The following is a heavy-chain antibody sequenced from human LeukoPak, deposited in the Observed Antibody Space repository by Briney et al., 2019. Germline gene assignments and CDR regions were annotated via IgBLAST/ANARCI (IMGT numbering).Heavy chain of an antibody. J-gene: IGHJ5*02. CDR3: ARGRRWLSQLPRNWFDP. D-gene: IGHD2-2*01. V-gene: IGHV1-2*06. CDR1: GYTFTGYY. CDR2: INPNSGGT. Sequence: ASVKVSCKASGYTFTGYYIHWVRQAPGQGLEWMGRINPNSGGTNYAQKFQGRVTMTRNTSISTAYMELSSLRSEDTAVYYCARGRRWLSQLPRNWFDPWGQGTLVTVSS.